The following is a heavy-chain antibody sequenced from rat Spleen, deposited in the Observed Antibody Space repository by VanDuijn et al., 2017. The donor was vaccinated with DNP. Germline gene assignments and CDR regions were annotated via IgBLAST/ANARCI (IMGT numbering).Heavy chain of an antibody. Sequence: EVQLVESDGRLVQPGKSLRISCVVSGFIFGDYAMAWVRRSPERGLEWVSMIVYDGSSTYYRDSVKGRFTISRDNAKSTLYLQMDTLRSEDTATYYCATQDYSSYLNWFAYWGQGTLVTVSS. CDR3: ATQDYSSYLNWFAY. J-gene: IGHJ3*01. D-gene: IGHD1-2*01. V-gene: IGHV5-17*01. CDR1: GFIFGDYA. CDR2: IVYDGSST.